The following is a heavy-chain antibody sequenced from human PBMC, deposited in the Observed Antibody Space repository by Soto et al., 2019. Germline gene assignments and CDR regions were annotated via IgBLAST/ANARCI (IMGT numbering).Heavy chain of an antibody. Sequence: QVQLVQSGAEVKKPGASVKVSCKASGYTFTNFGISWVRQVPGQGLEWVGWIVTYNGNTNSAQKLQGRATMTTDASTSVTSSGLPSLRSDATVMYYCARGSTSCGWRGKWFAPRGEGTLVTDS. D-gene: IGHD6-19*01. V-gene: IGHV1-18*01. CDR1: GYTFTNFG. J-gene: IGHJ5*02. CDR3: ARGSTSCGWRGKWFAP. CDR2: IVTYNGNT.